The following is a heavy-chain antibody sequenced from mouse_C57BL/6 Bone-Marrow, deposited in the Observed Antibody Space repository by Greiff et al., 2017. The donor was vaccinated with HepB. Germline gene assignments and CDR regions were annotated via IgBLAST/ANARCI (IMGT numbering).Heavy chain of an antibody. V-gene: IGHV1-66*01. J-gene: IGHJ2*01. CDR3: ARPRRRYFDY. Sequence: VKLVESGPELVKPGASVKISCKASGYSFTSYYIHWVKQRPGQGLEWIGWIYPGSGNTKYNEKFKGKATLTADTSSSTAYMQLSSLTSEDSAVYYCARPRRRYFDYWGQGTTLTVSS. CDR2: IYPGSGNT. CDR1: GYSFTSYY.